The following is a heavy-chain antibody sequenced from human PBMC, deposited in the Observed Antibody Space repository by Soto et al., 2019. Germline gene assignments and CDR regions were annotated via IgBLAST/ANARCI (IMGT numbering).Heavy chain of an antibody. D-gene: IGHD1-26*01. CDR3: AKAQVVGATTPFDY. J-gene: IGHJ4*02. CDR1: GFTFISYA. Sequence: EVQLLESGGGLVQPGGSLRLSCAASGFTFISYAMSWVRQAPGKGLGWVSAISGSGCSTYYADSVKGRFTISRDHSSNTVYLQMNSLRAEDTAVYYCAKAQVVGATTPFDYWGQGTLVTVSS. CDR2: ISGSGCST. V-gene: IGHV3-23*01.